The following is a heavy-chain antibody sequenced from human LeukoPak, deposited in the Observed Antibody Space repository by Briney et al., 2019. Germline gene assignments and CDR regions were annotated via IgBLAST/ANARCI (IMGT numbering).Heavy chain of an antibody. D-gene: IGHD4-17*01. J-gene: IGHJ3*02. Sequence: GGSLRLSCAASGFTFSSYSMNWVRQAPGKGLEWVSSISSSSSYIYYADSVKGRFTISRDNAKNSLYLQMNSLRAEDTAVYYCARTETTVTTLGAFDIWGQGTMVTVSS. CDR3: ARTETTVTTLGAFDI. CDR1: GFTFSSYS. V-gene: IGHV3-21*01. CDR2: ISSSSSYI.